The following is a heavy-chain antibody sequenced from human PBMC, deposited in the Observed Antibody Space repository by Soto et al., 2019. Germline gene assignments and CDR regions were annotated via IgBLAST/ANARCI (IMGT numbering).Heavy chain of an antibody. V-gene: IGHV3-15*07. CDR1: GFTFNGAW. J-gene: IGHJ4*02. D-gene: IGHD3-16*01. CDR2: VKSKVDGETI. Sequence: EVQLVESGGGLVEPGGSLRLSCAASGFTFNGAWMNWVRQGPGKGLEWVGRVKSKVDGETIDYAAPVKGRFTISRGDSRNMVYLQMNSLSTEDTAMYYCSADLPDWGAYAFDYWGQGALVTVSS. CDR3: SADLPDWGAYAFDY.